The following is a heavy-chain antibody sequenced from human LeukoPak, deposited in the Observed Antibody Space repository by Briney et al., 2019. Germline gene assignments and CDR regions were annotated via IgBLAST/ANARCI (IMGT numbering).Heavy chain of an antibody. CDR3: AKGRPMTTVTSGHY. CDR2: ISYDGSNK. CDR1: GFTFSSYG. Sequence: PGRSLRLSCAASGFTFSSYGMHWVRQAPGKGLEWVAVISYDGSNKYYADSVKGRFTISRDNSKNTLYLQMNSLRAEVTAVYCCAKGRPMTTVTSGHYGGQGTLVTVSS. J-gene: IGHJ4*02. V-gene: IGHV3-30*18. D-gene: IGHD4-17*01.